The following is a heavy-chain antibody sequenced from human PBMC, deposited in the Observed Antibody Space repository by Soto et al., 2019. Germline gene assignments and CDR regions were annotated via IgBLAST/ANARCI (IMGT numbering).Heavy chain of an antibody. V-gene: IGHV3-23*01. CDR1: GFSFSSYA. Sequence: EVQLLESGGGLVQPGGSLRLSCVVSGFSFSSYAMSWVRQAPGKGLEWVSGISGGGDATYFADSVKARFSISRDNSKNTLFLEISSLRVEDTAVYYCVKSPSVEWLQHWGQGTLVVVSS. J-gene: IGHJ1*01. CDR3: VKSPSVEWLQH. CDR2: ISGGGDAT. D-gene: IGHD2-8*01.